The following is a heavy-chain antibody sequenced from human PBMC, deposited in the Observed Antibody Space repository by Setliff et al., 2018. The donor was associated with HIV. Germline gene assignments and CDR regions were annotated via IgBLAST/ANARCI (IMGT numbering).Heavy chain of an antibody. D-gene: IGHD3-22*01. V-gene: IGHV1-18*01. CDR1: GYTFTKYG. CDR2: ISANNGNT. CDR3: ARRGYSYDTSGYYYYFDY. J-gene: IGHJ4*02. Sequence: ASVKVSCKTSGYTFTKYGITWVRQAPGQGLEWMGWISANNGNTNYAQKFQGGVTMTTDTSTRTAYMELGNLRSDDTAVYYCARRGYSYDTSGYYYYFDYWGQGTLGTVSS.